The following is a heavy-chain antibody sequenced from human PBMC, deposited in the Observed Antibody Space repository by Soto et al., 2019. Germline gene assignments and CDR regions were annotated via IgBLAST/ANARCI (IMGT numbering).Heavy chain of an antibody. CDR1: GGSVSSGSYY. Sequence: SETLSLTCTVSGGSVSSGSYYWSWIRQPPGKGLEWIGYIYDSGSTNYNPSLKSRVTISVDTSKNQFSLKLSSVTAADTAVYYCARTDYDSSGYYWYYFDYWGQGSLVTVSS. CDR2: IYDSGST. V-gene: IGHV4-61*01. CDR3: ARTDYDSSGYYWYYFDY. J-gene: IGHJ4*02. D-gene: IGHD3-22*01.